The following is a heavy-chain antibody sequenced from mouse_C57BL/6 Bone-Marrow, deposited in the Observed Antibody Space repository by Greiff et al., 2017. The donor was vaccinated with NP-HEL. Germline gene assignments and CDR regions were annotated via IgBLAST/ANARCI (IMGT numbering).Heavy chain of an antibody. D-gene: IGHD1-1*01. Sequence: EVHLVESEGGLVQPGSSMKLSCTASGFTFSDYYMAWVRQVPEKGLEWVANINYDGSSTYYLDSLKSRFIISRDNAKNILYLQMSSLKSEDTATYYCARYGSSYGYFDVWGTGTTVTVSS. V-gene: IGHV5-16*01. CDR3: ARYGSSYGYFDV. CDR2: INYDGSST. CDR1: GFTFSDYY. J-gene: IGHJ1*03.